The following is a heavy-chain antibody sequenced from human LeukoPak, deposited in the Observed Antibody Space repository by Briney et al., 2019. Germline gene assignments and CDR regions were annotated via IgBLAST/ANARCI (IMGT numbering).Heavy chain of an antibody. Sequence: SETLSLTCTVSGGSISSSSYYWGWIRQPPGKGLEWIGSIYYSGSTYYNPSLKSRVTISVDTSKTQFSLKLSSVTAADTAVYYCARGNYGLPDYWGQGTLVTVSS. CDR1: GGSISSSSYY. CDR3: ARGNYGLPDY. CDR2: IYYSGST. V-gene: IGHV4-39*07. D-gene: IGHD1-7*01. J-gene: IGHJ4*02.